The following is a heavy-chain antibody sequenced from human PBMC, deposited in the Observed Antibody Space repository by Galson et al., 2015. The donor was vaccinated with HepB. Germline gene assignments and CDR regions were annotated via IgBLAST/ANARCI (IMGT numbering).Heavy chain of an antibody. CDR2: ISSSSSYI. J-gene: IGHJ4*02. Sequence: SLRLSCAASGFTFSSYSMNWVRQAPGKGLEWVSSISSSSSYIYYADSVKGRFTISRDNAKNSLYLQMNSLRAEDTAVYYCATLSPRIAAAVRGYWGQGTLVTVSS. CDR1: GFTFSSYS. CDR3: ATLSPRIAAAVRGY. V-gene: IGHV3-21*01. D-gene: IGHD6-13*01.